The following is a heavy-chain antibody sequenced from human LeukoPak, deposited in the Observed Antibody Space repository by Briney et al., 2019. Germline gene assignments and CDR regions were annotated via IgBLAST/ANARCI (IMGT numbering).Heavy chain of an antibody. J-gene: IGHJ4*02. V-gene: IGHV3-7*04. Sequence: GGSLRLSCAASGFTFSSYWMSWVRQAPGKGLEWVANIKQDGSEKYYADSVKGRFTISRDNAKNSLYLQMNSLRAEDTAVYYCARVGATLPFDYWGQGTLVTVSS. CDR2: IKQDGSEK. D-gene: IGHD1-26*01. CDR3: ARVGATLPFDY. CDR1: GFTFSSYW.